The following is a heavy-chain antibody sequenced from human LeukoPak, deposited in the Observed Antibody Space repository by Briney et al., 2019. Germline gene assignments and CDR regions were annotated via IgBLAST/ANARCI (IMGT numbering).Heavy chain of an antibody. Sequence: SVKVSCKASGGTFSSYAISWVRQAPGQGLEWMGGIIPIFGTANYAQKFQGRVTITADESTSTAYMELSSLRSEDTAVYYCARAQVWDSSGYYSSPDDAFDIWGQGTMVTVSS. CDR1: GGTFSSYA. CDR3: ARAQVWDSSGYYSSPDDAFDI. CDR2: IIPIFGTA. J-gene: IGHJ3*02. V-gene: IGHV1-69*13. D-gene: IGHD3-22*01.